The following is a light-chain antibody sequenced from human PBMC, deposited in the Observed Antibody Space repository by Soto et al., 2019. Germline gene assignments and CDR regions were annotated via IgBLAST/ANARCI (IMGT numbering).Light chain of an antibody. CDR3: GSYVTTTSSDV. V-gene: IGLV2-14*03. J-gene: IGLJ1*01. Sequence: QSALTQPASVTGSPGQSITISCTGPSGDFGDFDFVSWYQEYPGKAPKVMIYDVTHRPSGVSTRFSGSKSGNPASLTISGLQAEDQADYYCGSYVTTTSSDVFGTGTKVTVL. CDR2: DVT. CDR1: SGDFGDFDF.